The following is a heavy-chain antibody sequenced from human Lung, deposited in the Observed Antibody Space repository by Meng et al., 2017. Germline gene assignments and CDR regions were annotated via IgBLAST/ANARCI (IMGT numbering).Heavy chain of an antibody. V-gene: IGHV4-34*01. CDR3: ARGPTTVAHDFDY. D-gene: IGHD4-11*01. CDR1: GGSFSDYY. J-gene: IGHJ4*02. CDR2: INHSGST. Sequence: QVQLQQCGAGLLKPSETLSLTCVVSGGSFSDYYWSWIRQPPGKGLEWIGEINHSGSTNYNPSLESRATISVDTSQNNLSLKLSSVTAADSAVYYCARGPTTVAHDFDYWGQGTLVTVSS.